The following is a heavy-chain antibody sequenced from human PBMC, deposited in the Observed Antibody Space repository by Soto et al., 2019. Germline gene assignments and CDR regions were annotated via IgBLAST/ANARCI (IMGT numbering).Heavy chain of an antibody. D-gene: IGHD6-19*01. CDR2: INHSGSP. CDR3: ARGRGWSSGWYTTLYYYDVMDF. Sequence: SETLSLTCAVYGGSFSGYYWSWIRQHPGKGLEWIGEINHSGSPNYNPSLKSRVTISVDTSKNQFSLKLSSVTAADTAVYYCARGRGWSSGWYTTLYYYDVMDFWGQGTTVTVSS. V-gene: IGHV4-34*01. J-gene: IGHJ6*02. CDR1: GGSFSGYY.